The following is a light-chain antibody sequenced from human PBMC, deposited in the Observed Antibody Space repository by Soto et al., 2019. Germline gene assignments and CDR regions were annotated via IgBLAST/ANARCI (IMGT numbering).Light chain of an antibody. CDR1: SSDVGGYNY. CDR2: DVS. V-gene: IGLV2-11*01. Sequence: QSALTQPRSVSGYPGQSVTISFTGTSSDVGGYNYVSWYQQHPGKAPKLMIDDVSKRPSGVPDRFSGSKSGNSASLTISGLQAEDEADYYCCSYAGRYTYVFGTGTKLTVL. CDR3: CSYAGRYTYV. J-gene: IGLJ1*01.